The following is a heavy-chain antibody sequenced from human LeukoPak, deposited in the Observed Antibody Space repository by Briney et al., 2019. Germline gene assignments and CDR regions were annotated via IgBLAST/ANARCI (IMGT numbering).Heavy chain of an antibody. J-gene: IGHJ6*03. CDR1: GYTFTSYG. CDR3: ARGVSPLISVDYYCYYYMDV. CDR2: ISAYNGNT. D-gene: IGHD3-16*01. V-gene: IGHV1-18*01. Sequence: ASVKVSCKASGYTFTSYGISWVRQAPGQGLEWMGWISAYNGNTNYAQKLQGRVTMTTDTSTSTAYMELRSLRSDDTAVYYCARGVSPLISVDYYCYYYMDVWGKGTTVTVSS.